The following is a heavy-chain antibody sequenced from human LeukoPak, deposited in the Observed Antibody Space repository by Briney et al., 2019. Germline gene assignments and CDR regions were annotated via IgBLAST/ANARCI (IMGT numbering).Heavy chain of an antibody. D-gene: IGHD6-13*01. Sequence: SVTVSCKASRVTFNSCSISWVRQAPGHGLDWMGSIIPLLGIVNYAQKFQGKVTITADKSTNTAYMELSSLRSEDTAMYYCASDRTIAAAVDPFDIWGQGTMVTVSS. J-gene: IGHJ3*02. CDR3: ASDRTIAAAVDPFDI. CDR1: RVTFNSCS. V-gene: IGHV1-69*04. CDR2: IIPLLGIV.